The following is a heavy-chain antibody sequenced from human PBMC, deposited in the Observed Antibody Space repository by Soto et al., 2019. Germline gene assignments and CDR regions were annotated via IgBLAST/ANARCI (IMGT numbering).Heavy chain of an antibody. J-gene: IGHJ5*02. CDR2: ISGYNGNT. V-gene: IGHV1-18*04. CDR1: GYTFSSYS. D-gene: IGHD6-6*01. Sequence: ASVKVSCKASGYTFSSYSISWVRQAPGQGLEWMGWISGYNGNTNYVQKLQGRVTMTTDTSTSTAYMELRSLRSDDTAVYYCARDWGSISARGWFDPWGQGTLVTVSS. CDR3: ARDWGSISARGWFDP.